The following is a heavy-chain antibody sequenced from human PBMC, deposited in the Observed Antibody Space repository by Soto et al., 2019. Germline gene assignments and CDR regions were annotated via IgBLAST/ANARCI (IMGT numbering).Heavy chain of an antibody. J-gene: IGHJ4*02. CDR2: IKSRIDGETT. CDR3: ATGVRPPDY. V-gene: IGHV3-15*01. CDR1: GFTFNNAW. Sequence: SLRLSCAASGFTFNNAWMNWVRQAPGKGLEWVGRIKSRIDGETTDYAAPVQGRFTISRDDSKNTLYLQMNNLKTEDTAVYYCATGVRPPDYWGQGTLVTVSS.